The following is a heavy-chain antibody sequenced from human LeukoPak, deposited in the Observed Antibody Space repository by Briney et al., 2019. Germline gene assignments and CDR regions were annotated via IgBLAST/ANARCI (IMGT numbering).Heavy chain of an antibody. CDR3: ARGGRFGELLSPIDY. J-gene: IGHJ4*02. CDR1: GYTFTGYY. V-gene: IGHV1-2*02. Sequence: ASVKVSCKASGYTFTGYYMHWVRQAPGQGLEWMGWINPNSGGTNYAQKFQGRVTMTGDTSISTAYMELSRLRSDDTAVYYCARGGRFGELLSPIDYWGQGTLVTVSS. D-gene: IGHD3-10*01. CDR2: INPNSGGT.